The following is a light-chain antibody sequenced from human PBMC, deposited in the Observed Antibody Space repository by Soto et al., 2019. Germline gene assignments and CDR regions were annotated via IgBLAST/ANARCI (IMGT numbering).Light chain of an antibody. CDR1: QSISSW. V-gene: IGKV1-33*01. CDR3: QQYDNLLSLT. J-gene: IGKJ4*01. CDR2: DAS. Sequence: DIQMTQPPSTLSASVGDRVTITCRASQSISSWLAWYQQKPGKAPKLLIYDASNLETGVLSRFSGSGSGTDFTFTISSLQPEDIATYYCQQYDNLLSLTFGGGTKVDIK.